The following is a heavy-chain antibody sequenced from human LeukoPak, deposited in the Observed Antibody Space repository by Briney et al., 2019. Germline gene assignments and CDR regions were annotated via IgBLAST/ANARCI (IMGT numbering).Heavy chain of an antibody. CDR3: ANSIAAARGYYFDY. Sequence: PGGSLRLSCAASGFTFSSYAMSWVRQAPGKGLEWVSAISGSGGSTYYADSVKGRFTISRDNSKSTLYLQMNSLRAEDTAVYYCANSIAAARGYYFDYWGQGTLVTVSS. J-gene: IGHJ4*02. V-gene: IGHV3-23*01. CDR1: GFTFSSYA. CDR2: ISGSGGST. D-gene: IGHD6-13*01.